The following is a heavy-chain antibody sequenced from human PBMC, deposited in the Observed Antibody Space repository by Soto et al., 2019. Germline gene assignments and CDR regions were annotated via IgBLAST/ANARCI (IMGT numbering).Heavy chain of an antibody. CDR2: IIPILGIA. V-gene: IGHV1-69*02. J-gene: IGHJ6*02. Sequence: QVQLVQSGAEVKKPGSSVKVSCKASGGTFRSYTFSWVRQAPGQGLEWMGRIIPILGIANYAQKFQGRVTITADKSTSTAYMELSSLRSEDTAVYYCARAAAEVSVWGQGTTVTVSS. CDR1: GGTFRSYT. CDR3: ARAAAEVSV. D-gene: IGHD6-13*01.